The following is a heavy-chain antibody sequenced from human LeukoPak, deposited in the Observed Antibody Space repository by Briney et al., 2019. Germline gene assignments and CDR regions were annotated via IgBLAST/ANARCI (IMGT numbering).Heavy chain of an antibody. V-gene: IGHV1-69*13. CDR1: GGTFSSYA. CDR3: ARDGQQLVPTNAEYFQH. Sequence: SVKVSCKASGGTFSSYAISWVRQAPGQGLEWMRGIIPIFGTANYAQKFQGRVTITADESTSTAYMELSSLRSEDTAVYYCARDGQQLVPTNAEYFQHWGQGTLVTVSS. D-gene: IGHD6-13*01. CDR2: IIPIFGTA. J-gene: IGHJ1*01.